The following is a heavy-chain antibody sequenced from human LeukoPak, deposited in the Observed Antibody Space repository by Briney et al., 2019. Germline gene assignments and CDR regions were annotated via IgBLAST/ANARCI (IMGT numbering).Heavy chain of an antibody. V-gene: IGHV3-15*01. CDR2: IKSKTDGGTT. J-gene: IGHJ4*02. CDR1: GLTFSNAW. CDR3: TTAPGFYDSAPYDY. D-gene: IGHD3-10*01. Sequence: PGGSLRLSCAVSGLTFSNAWMNWVRQAPGKGLECVGLIKSKTDGGTTDYAAPVKGRFTISRDDSKNTVSLQMDSLRTEDTAVYYCTTAPGFYDSAPYDYWGQGTLVTVSS.